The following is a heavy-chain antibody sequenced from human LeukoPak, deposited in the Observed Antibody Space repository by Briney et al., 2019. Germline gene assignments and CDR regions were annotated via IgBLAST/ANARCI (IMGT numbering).Heavy chain of an antibody. CDR3: AKEATYYDIFEGPNYYFDY. D-gene: IGHD3-9*01. V-gene: IGHV3-23*01. J-gene: IGHJ4*02. CDR2: ISGSGGST. CDR1: GFTFSSYA. Sequence: QPGGSLRLSCAASGFTFSSYAMSWVRQAPGKGLEWVSAISGSGGSTYYADSVKGRFTISRDNSKNTLYLQMNSLRAEDTAVYYCAKEATYYDIFEGPNYYFDYWGQGTLVTVSS.